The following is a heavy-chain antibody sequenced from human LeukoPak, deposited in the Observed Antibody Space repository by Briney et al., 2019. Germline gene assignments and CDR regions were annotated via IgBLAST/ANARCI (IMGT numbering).Heavy chain of an antibody. V-gene: IGHV3-23*01. CDR2: FGGRRVGP. Sequence: GGSLRLSCAAYGFTFSKYAMSWVRQAPGKGVEWVSGFGGRRVGPNSADAVKGRFTISRDHSKNTLYLQMNSLRADDTAVYYCARDRDSTGYYPLDFWGGGTLVSV. D-gene: IGHD3-22*01. J-gene: IGHJ4*02. CDR3: ARDRDSTGYYPLDF. CDR1: GFTFSKYA.